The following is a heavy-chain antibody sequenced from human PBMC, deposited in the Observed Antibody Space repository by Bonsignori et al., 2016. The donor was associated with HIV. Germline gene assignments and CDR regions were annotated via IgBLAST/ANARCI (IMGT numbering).Heavy chain of an antibody. J-gene: IGHJ6*03. Sequence: GGSLRLSCAASGFDFNNAYMTWVRQAPGKGLEWVGRIKSKTDGGTTDYAAPVKGRFTVSRNDSITTVYLQMNSLKSEDTAVYYCTTGYIVSTARSWYYMDVWGKGTTVTVSS. CDR3: TTGYIVSTARSWYYMDV. CDR1: GFDFNNAY. V-gene: IGHV3-15*01. CDR2: IKSKTDGGTT. D-gene: IGHD5/OR15-5a*01.